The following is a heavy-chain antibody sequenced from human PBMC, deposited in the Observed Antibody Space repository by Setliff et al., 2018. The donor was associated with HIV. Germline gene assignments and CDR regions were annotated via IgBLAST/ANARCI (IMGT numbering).Heavy chain of an antibody. J-gene: IGHJ4*02. CDR2: FIPMFGAT. Sequence: GASVKVSCKASGYTFTSYGISWVRQAPGQGLEWMGRFIPMFGATKYAQGFQSRVTITADRSTSTVHMELRSLRSEDTAVYYCARELKGVYDSWSSSDPPYYFDNWGQGTLVTVSS. CDR3: ARELKGVYDSWSSSDPPYYFDN. V-gene: IGHV1-69*06. D-gene: IGHD3-3*01. CDR1: GYTFTSYG.